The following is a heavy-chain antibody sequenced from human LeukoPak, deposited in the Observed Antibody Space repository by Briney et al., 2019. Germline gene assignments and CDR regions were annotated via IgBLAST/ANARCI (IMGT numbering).Heavy chain of an antibody. V-gene: IGHV4-39*01. CDR2: IYDTGST. D-gene: IGHD3-22*01. CDR3: ARRGITMIVVARGWFDP. CDR1: GDSIRSNNYY. J-gene: IGHJ5*02. Sequence: SETLSLTCTVSGDSIRSNNYYWGWIRQPPGKGLEWIGSIYDTGSTFYNPSLKSRVIISVDTSKNQFSLKLSSVTAADTAVYYCARRGITMIVVARGWFDPWGQGTLVTVSS.